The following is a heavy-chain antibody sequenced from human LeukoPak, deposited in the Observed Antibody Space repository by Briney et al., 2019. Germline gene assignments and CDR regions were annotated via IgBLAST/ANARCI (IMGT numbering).Heavy chain of an antibody. CDR1: GFIFSNYA. Sequence: PGGSLRLSCVASGFIFSNYAMNWVRQAPGKGLEWVSAISGSGGRTYYADSVKGRFTISRDNSKNTLYLQMNSLRAEDTAVYYCAKPARTDYVDYWGQGTLVTVST. CDR2: ISGSGGRT. V-gene: IGHV3-23*01. J-gene: IGHJ4*02. D-gene: IGHD1-14*01. CDR3: AKPARTDYVDY.